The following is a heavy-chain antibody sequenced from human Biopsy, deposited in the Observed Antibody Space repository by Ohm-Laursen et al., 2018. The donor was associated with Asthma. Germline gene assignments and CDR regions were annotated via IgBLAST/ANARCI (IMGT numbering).Heavy chain of an antibody. CDR3: ARRSYNWDDIDS. Sequence: ASVKVSCKASGYTFTSYDINWVRQATGQGLEWVGWISVYNSDTNSAQKLQDRVTLTTDTYTDTAYMELRSLRSDDTAVYYCARRSYNWDDIDSWSQGTLVTVSS. V-gene: IGHV1-18*01. J-gene: IGHJ4*02. CDR1: GYTFTSYD. D-gene: IGHD1-1*01. CDR2: ISVYNSDT.